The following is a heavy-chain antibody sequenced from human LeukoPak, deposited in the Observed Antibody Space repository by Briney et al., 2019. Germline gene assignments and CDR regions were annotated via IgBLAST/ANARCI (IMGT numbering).Heavy chain of an antibody. J-gene: IGHJ4*02. CDR1: GFTFSSYW. V-gene: IGHV3-7*03. D-gene: IGHD2-21*01. Sequence: GGSLRLSCAASGFTFSSYWMSWVRQAPGKGLEWVANIKQDGSEKYYVDSVKGRFTISRDNAKNSLYLQMNSLRAEDTALYYCARVIHVYYFDYWGQGTLVTVSS. CDR3: ARVIHVYYFDY. CDR2: IKQDGSEK.